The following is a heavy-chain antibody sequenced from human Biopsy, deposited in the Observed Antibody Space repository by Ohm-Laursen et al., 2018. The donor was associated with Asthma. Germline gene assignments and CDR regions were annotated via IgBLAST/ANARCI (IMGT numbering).Heavy chain of an antibody. J-gene: IGHJ6*02. D-gene: IGHD3-10*01. CDR3: ARAVDYSHYYGIDV. CDR1: GYTFNSAG. Sequence: ASVKVSCKTSGYTFNSAGITWARQAPGQGLEWMGWISVYNGNTKVAQRLQDRVTMITDTSTSTAYMELRSLRSDDTAVYFCARAVDYSHYYGIDVWGQGTTVTVS. V-gene: IGHV1-18*01. CDR2: ISVYNGNT.